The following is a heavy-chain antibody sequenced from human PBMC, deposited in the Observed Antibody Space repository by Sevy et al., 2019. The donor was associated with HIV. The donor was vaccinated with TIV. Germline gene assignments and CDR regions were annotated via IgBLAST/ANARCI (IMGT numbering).Heavy chain of an antibody. CDR1: GFTFSSYA. J-gene: IGHJ4*02. D-gene: IGHD2-2*01. V-gene: IGHV3-23*01. Sequence: GESLKISCAASGFTFSSYAMSWVRQAPGKGLEWVSAISGSGGSTYYADSVKGRFTISRDNSKNTLYLQMNSLRAEDTAVYYCAKVPLKDIVVVPAALLDYWGQGTLVTVSS. CDR3: AKVPLKDIVVVPAALLDY. CDR2: ISGSGGST.